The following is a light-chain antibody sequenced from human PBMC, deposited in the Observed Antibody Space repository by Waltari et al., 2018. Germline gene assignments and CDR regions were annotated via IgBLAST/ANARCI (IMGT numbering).Light chain of an antibody. Sequence: DIQMTQSPSSLSASVGDRVNITCRASENVNNYLNWYQQKPGKAPKLLIFKASTLQSGVPSRFSGSGSGTDYTFTISSLQSEDVATYYCQHGYGTPRAFGQGTKVEIK. CDR1: ENVNNY. V-gene: IGKV1-39*01. CDR2: KAS. J-gene: IGKJ1*01. CDR3: QHGYGTPRA.